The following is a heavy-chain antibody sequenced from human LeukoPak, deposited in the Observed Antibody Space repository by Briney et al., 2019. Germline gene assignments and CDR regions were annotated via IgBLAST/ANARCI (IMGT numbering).Heavy chain of an antibody. CDR3: ARYCGGDCYGMDV. V-gene: IGHV3-7*01. CDR2: IKQDGSEK. CDR1: EFTFSSYW. J-gene: IGHJ6*02. D-gene: IGHD2-21*01. Sequence: GSLRLSCTASEFTFSSYWMSWVRQAPGKGLEWVANIKQDGSEKDYVDSVKGRFTTSRDNAKNSLYLQMNSLRAEDTAVYYCARYCGGDCYGMDVWGQGTTVTVSS.